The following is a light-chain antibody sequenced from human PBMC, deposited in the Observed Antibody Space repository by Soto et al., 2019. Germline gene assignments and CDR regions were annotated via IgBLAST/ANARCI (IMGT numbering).Light chain of an antibody. V-gene: IGKV1-5*01. Sequence: DIQMTQSPSTLSASVGDRVTITCRASQSISSWLDWYQQKPGKAPKLLIYDASSLESGVPSRFSGSGSGTEFTPTISSLQPDDFATYYCQQYNSYSRTVGQGTKVEIK. J-gene: IGKJ1*01. CDR3: QQYNSYSRT. CDR2: DAS. CDR1: QSISSW.